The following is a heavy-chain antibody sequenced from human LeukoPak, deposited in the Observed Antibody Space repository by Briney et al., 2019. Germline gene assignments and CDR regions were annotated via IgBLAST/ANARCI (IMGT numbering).Heavy chain of an antibody. CDR3: ARIDLLAGTDY. CDR1: GFTFSSYE. CDR2: ISSSGSTI. Sequence: GGSLRLSCAASGFTFSSYEMNWVRQAPGKGLEWVSYISSSGSTIYYADSVKGRFTISRDNAKNSLYLQMNSLRAEDTAVYYCARIDLLAGTDYWGQGTLVTVSS. D-gene: IGHD6-19*01. V-gene: IGHV3-48*03. J-gene: IGHJ4*02.